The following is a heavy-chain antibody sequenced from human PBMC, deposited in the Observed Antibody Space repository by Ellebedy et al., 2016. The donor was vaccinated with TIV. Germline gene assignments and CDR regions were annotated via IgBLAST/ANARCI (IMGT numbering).Heavy chain of an antibody. CDR2: ISSSSSTI. D-gene: IGHD3-22*01. V-gene: IGHV3-11*04. Sequence: GESLKISXAASGFTFSDHYMNWIRQAPGKGLEWVSYISSSSSTIYYADSVKGRFTISRDNAKNSLYLQMNSLRAEDTAVYYCARGRYDSSGYYQDYWGQGTLVTVSS. J-gene: IGHJ4*02. CDR1: GFTFSDHY. CDR3: ARGRYDSSGYYQDY.